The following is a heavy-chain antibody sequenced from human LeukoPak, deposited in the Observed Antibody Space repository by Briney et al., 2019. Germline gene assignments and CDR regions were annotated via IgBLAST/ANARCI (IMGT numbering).Heavy chain of an antibody. CDR1: GFTFSSHG. CDR2: ISDDGSNK. V-gene: IGHV3-30*03. J-gene: IGHJ6*02. Sequence: QPGGSLRLSCAASGFTFSSHGMHWVRQAPGKGLEWVALISDDGSNKFYGDSVKGRFTISRDNSKNTLYLQMNSLRAEDTAVYYCARDTVQLWLRPYYYYGMDVWGQGTTVTVSS. D-gene: IGHD5-18*01. CDR3: ARDTVQLWLRPYYYYGMDV.